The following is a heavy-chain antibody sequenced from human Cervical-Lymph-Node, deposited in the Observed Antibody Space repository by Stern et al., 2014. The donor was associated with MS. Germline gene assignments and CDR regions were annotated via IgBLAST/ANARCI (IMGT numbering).Heavy chain of an antibody. D-gene: IGHD6-13*01. Sequence: QVQLMQSGAEVKKPGASVKVSCKASGYTFTSYAMHWVRQAPGQRLEWMGWINAGNGNTKYSQKFQGRVTITRDTSASTAYMELSSLRSEDTAVYYCARGGASSSWYYFDYWGQGTLVTVSS. J-gene: IGHJ4*02. CDR3: ARGGASSSWYYFDY. CDR1: GYTFTSYA. V-gene: IGHV1-3*01. CDR2: INAGNGNT.